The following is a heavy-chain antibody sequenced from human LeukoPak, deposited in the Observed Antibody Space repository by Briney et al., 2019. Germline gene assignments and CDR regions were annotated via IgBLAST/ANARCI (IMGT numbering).Heavy chain of an antibody. Sequence: GGSLRLSRAASGFTLSSYGKHWVRQAPARGLEGVAVISYDGSNKYYADSVKGRFTISRDNSKNTLYLQMNSLRAEDTAVYDCAKSRSGYKYYYGMDVWGQGTTVTVSS. CDR2: ISYDGSNK. J-gene: IGHJ6*02. CDR3: AKSRSGYKYYYGMDV. D-gene: IGHD5-12*01. CDR1: GFTLSSYG. V-gene: IGHV3-30*18.